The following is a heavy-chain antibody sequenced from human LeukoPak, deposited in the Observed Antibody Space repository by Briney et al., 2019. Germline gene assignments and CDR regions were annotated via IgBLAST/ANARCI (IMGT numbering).Heavy chain of an antibody. CDR3: ARRPSGGYYCYYMDV. CDR1: GGSFSGYY. D-gene: IGHD2-15*01. CDR2: INHSGST. V-gene: IGHV4-34*01. J-gene: IGHJ6*03. Sequence: TSETLSLTCAVYGGSFSGYYWSWIRQPPGKGLEWIGEINHSGSTNYNPSLKSRVTISVDTSKNQFSLKLSSVTAADTAVYYCARRPSGGYYCYYMDVWGKGTTVTVSS.